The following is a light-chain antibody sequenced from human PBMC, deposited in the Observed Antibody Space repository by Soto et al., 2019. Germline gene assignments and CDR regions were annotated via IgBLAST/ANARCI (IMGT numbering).Light chain of an antibody. CDR2: DVS. CDR3: SSYTSSSTL. Sequence: SVLTQPASVSGSPGQSITISCTGTSSDVGGYNYVSWYQQHPGKAPKLMIYDVSNRPSGVSNRFSGSKSGNTASLTISGLQAEDEADYYCSSYTSSSTLFGTGNKVTVL. V-gene: IGLV2-14*01. CDR1: SSDVGGYNY. J-gene: IGLJ1*01.